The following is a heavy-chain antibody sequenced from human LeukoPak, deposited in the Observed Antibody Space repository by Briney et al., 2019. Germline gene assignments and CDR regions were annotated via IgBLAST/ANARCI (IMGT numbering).Heavy chain of an antibody. Sequence: SETLSLTCTVSGGSISSYYWSWIRQPPGKGLEWIGSIYYSGSTNYNPSLESRVTISVDTSKNQFSLKLSSVTAADTAVYYCAREWDSLWFAEADVWGKGTTVTISS. CDR2: IYYSGST. CDR3: AREWDSLWFAEADV. D-gene: IGHD3-10*01. J-gene: IGHJ6*04. V-gene: IGHV4-59*01. CDR1: GGSISSYY.